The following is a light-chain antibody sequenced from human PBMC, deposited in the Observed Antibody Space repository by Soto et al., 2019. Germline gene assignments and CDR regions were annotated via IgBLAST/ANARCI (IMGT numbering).Light chain of an antibody. V-gene: IGKV4-1*01. CDR3: QQYYSTVT. CDR2: CAS. J-gene: IGKJ4*01. CDR1: QSVLYSSNNRNY. Sequence: DIVMTQSPDSLAVSLGERATINCKSSQSVLYSSNNRNYLAWYQQKPGQPPKLLIYCASTRGSGVPDRFSGSGSGTDFTLTISSLQAEDVAVYYCQQYYSTVTFGGGTKVEIK.